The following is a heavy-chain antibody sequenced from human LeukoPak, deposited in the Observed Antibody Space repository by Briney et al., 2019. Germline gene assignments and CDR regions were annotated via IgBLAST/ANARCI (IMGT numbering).Heavy chain of an antibody. J-gene: IGHJ4*02. CDR3: VGYCSSTSCYTTMWY. Sequence: GGSLRLSCAASGFTFDDYAMHWVRQAPGKGLEWVSGISWNSGSIAYADSVKGRFTISRDNSKNTLYLQMNSLRAEDTAVYYCVGYCSSTSCYTTMWYWGQGTLVTVSS. CDR2: ISWNSGSI. D-gene: IGHD2-2*01. CDR1: GFTFDDYA. V-gene: IGHV3-9*01.